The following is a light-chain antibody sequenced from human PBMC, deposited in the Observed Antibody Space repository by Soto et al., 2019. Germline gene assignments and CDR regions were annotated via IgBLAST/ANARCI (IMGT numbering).Light chain of an antibody. CDR1: TGAVTNGHY. V-gene: IGLV7-46*01. J-gene: IGLJ1*01. CDR2: DTT. CDR3: LLSYNGPYV. Sequence: QAVVTQEPSLTVSPGGTVTFTCGSSTGAVTNGHYPYWFQQKPGQAPRTLIYDTTNRHSWTPARFSGSLLGGKAALTLSGAQPEDEAEYYCLLSYNGPYVFXTGTKVTVL.